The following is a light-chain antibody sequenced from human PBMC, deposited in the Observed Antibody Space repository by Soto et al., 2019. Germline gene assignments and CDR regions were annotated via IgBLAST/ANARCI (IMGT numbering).Light chain of an antibody. CDR2: GVT. V-gene: IGLV2-14*01. Sequence: QSALTQPASVSGSPGQSITISCTGTDSDVGGYNFVSWYQQHPGKAPKLMIYGVTNRPSGVSNRFSGSKSGNTASLTISGVQAEDDANYYCSSFRRSNTPHVLFGGGTKLTVL. CDR3: SSFRRSNTPHVL. CDR1: DSDVGGYNF. J-gene: IGLJ2*01.